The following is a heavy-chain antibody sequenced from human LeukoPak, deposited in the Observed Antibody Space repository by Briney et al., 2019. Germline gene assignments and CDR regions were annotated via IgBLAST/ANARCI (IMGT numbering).Heavy chain of an antibody. V-gene: IGHV1-2*02. CDR1: GYTLTGYY. J-gene: IGHJ5*02. CDR2: INPNSGGT. Sequence: ASVKVSCKASGYTLTGYYMHWVRQAPGQGLEWMGWINPNSGGTNYAQKFQGRVTMTRDTSISTAYMELSRLRSDDTAVYYCARDQITMVRGVISNWFDPWGQGTLVTVSS. D-gene: IGHD3-10*01. CDR3: ARDQITMVRGVISNWFDP.